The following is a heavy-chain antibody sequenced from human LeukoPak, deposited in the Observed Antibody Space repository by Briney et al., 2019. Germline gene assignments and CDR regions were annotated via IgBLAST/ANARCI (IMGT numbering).Heavy chain of an antibody. CDR1: GGSISSYY. D-gene: IGHD3-10*01. CDR2: IYYSGST. CDR3: ARDVFLGRSYYYGSGSKRQADP. Sequence: SETLSLTCTVSGGSISSYYWSWVRQPPGKGLEWIGYIYYSGSTNYNPSLKSRVTISLDTSKNQFSLKLSSVTAADTAVYYCARDVFLGRSYYYGSGSKRQADPWGQGTPVTVSS. J-gene: IGHJ5*02. V-gene: IGHV4-59*12.